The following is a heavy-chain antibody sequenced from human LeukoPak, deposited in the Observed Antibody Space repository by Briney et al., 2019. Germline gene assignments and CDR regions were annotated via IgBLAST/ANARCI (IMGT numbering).Heavy chain of an antibody. J-gene: IGHJ6*02. CDR1: GFTFDSYA. CDR2: ISGGGSGT. D-gene: IGHD6-13*01. CDR3: TRDNWYSSSWHPSYYYYGMDV. V-gene: IGHV3-23*01. Sequence: PGGSLRLSCAASGFTFDSYAMSWVRQAPGKGLEWVSAISGGGSGTYYADSVKGRFTISRANSKNTLYLQMNSLRADDTAVYYCTRDNWYSSSWHPSYYYYGMDVWGQGTTVTVSS.